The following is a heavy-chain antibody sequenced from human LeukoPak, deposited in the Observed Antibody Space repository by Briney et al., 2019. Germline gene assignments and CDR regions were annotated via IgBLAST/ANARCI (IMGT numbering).Heavy chain of an antibody. CDR2: ISSSGAKT. CDR1: GFTFSSYA. Sequence: GGSLRLSCAASGFTFSSYAMSWVRQAPGKGLEWVSAISSSGAKTYYADSVKGRFTISRDNSKNTLYLQMNSLRAEDTAVYYCATRTMGSYYDYWGQGTLVTVSS. V-gene: IGHV3-23*01. CDR3: ATRTMGSYYDY. J-gene: IGHJ4*02. D-gene: IGHD3-10*01.